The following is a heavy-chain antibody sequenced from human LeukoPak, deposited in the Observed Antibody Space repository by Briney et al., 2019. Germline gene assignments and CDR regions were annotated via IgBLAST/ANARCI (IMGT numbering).Heavy chain of an antibody. CDR3: ARGFYGSGSGFDY. V-gene: IGHV4-34*01. D-gene: IGHD3-10*01. CDR2: INHSGST. J-gene: IGHJ4*02. Sequence: SETLSVTCAVYGGSFSGYYWSWIRQPPGKGLEWIGEINHSGSTNYNPSLKSRVTISVDTSKNQFSLKLSSVTAADTAVYYCARGFYGSGSGFDYWGQGTLVTVSS. CDR1: GGSFSGYY.